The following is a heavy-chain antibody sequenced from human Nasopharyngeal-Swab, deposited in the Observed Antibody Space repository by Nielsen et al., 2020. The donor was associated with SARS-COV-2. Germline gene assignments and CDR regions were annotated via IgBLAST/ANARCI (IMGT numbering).Heavy chain of an antibody. V-gene: IGHV4-31*03. CDR2: IYYSGST. D-gene: IGHD5-18*01. J-gene: IGHJ6*03. Sequence: LSLTCTVSGGSISSGGYYWSWIRQHPGKGLEWIGYIYYSGSTYYNPSLKSRVTISVDTSKNQFSLKLSSVTAADTAVYYCARGILRGYSYGYYYYMDVWGKGTTVTVSS. CDR1: GGSISSGGYY. CDR3: ARGILRGYSYGYYYYMDV.